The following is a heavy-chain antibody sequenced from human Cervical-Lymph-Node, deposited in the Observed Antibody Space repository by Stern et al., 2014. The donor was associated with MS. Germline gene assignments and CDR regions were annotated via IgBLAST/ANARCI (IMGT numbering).Heavy chain of an antibody. V-gene: IGHV3-30*18. J-gene: IGHJ4*02. CDR3: AKDMEAYGDYLFDY. Sequence: VQLLQSGGGVVQPGRSLRLSCAASGFTFSNYGMHWVRQAPGEGLEWVAVISNDGGNKRYADSMKGRFTISRDNSKNTLDLQMDSLRAEDTAIYFCAKDMEAYGDYLFDYWGQGTLVTVSS. D-gene: IGHD4-17*01. CDR1: GFTFSNYG. CDR2: ISNDGGNK.